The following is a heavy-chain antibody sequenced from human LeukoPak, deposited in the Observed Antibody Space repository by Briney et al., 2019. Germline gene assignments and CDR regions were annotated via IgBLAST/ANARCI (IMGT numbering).Heavy chain of an antibody. V-gene: IGHV3-53*01. Sequence: PGGSLRLSCAASGFTVSSNYMSWVRQAPGKGLEWVSVIYSGGSAYYADSVKGRFTISRDNSKNTLYLQMNSLRAEDTAVYYCARRYYDSSGYQPFDYWGQGTLVTVSS. J-gene: IGHJ4*02. CDR2: IYSGGSA. CDR1: GFTVSSNY. D-gene: IGHD3-22*01. CDR3: ARRYYDSSGYQPFDY.